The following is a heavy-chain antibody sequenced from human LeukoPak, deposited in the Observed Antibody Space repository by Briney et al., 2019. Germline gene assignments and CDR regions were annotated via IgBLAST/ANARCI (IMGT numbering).Heavy chain of an antibody. CDR2: MNPNSGNT. Sequence: ASVKVSCKASGYTFTSYDIHWVRQATGQGLEWMGWMNPNSGNTGYAQKFQGRVTITKNTSIRTAYMELSSLRSEDTAVYYCARTRGRDSYHYYYYMDVWGKGTTVTVSS. V-gene: IGHV1-8*03. J-gene: IGHJ6*03. CDR3: ARTRGRDSYHYYYYMDV. D-gene: IGHD1-26*01. CDR1: GYTFTSYD.